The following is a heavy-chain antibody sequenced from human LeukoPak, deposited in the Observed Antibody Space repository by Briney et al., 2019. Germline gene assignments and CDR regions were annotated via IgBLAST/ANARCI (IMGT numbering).Heavy chain of an antibody. D-gene: IGHD1-14*01. CDR2: IYYSGST. CDR3: ARYRNEALFAFDI. Sequence: SETLSLTCSVSGDSISNYYWSWIRQPPGKGLEWIGYIYYSGSTNYSPSLKGRVSISVDTSKNQFSLKLSSVTAADTAMYYCARYRNEALFAFDIWGQGTMVTVSS. V-gene: IGHV4-59*01. J-gene: IGHJ3*02. CDR1: GDSISNYY.